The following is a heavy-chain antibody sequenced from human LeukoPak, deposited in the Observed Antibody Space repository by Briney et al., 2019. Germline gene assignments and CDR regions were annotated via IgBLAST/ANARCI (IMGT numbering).Heavy chain of an antibody. D-gene: IGHD3-10*01. V-gene: IGHV4-30-4*01. J-gene: IGHJ4*02. CDR2: IYYNGST. Sequence: SETLSLTCTVSGDSISSGDYYWNWIRQPPGKGLEWIGFIYYNGSTYYNPSLKSRVTISVDTSKNQFSLKLTSVTAADTAVYYCAIWFGGREVDYWGQGTLVTVSS. CDR1: GDSISSGDYY. CDR3: AIWFGGREVDY.